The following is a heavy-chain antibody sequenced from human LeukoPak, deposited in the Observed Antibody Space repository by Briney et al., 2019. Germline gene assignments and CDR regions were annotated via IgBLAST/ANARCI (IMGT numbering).Heavy chain of an antibody. D-gene: IGHD3-16*01. CDR2: ISTNTGNP. V-gene: IGHV7-4-1*02. Sequence: ASVKVSCKASGYTLTNFAINWVRQAPGQGLEWMGWISTNTGNPRYARGFTGRFVFSLDTSVSTAYLQISSLKAEETAVYYCARDMRLGYFDYWGQGTLVTVSS. CDR3: ARDMRLGYFDY. J-gene: IGHJ4*02. CDR1: GYTLTNFA.